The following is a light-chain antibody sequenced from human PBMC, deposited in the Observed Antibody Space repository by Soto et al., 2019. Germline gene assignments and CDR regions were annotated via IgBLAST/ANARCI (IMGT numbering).Light chain of an antibody. CDR2: AAS. CDR3: QQSYNTTWT. V-gene: IGKV1-39*01. CDR1: QGISTY. J-gene: IGKJ1*01. Sequence: DIHMTQSPSSLSASVGDRVTITCRASQGISTYLNWYQQKPGKAPKLLIYAASTLQSGVPSRFSGSGSETDFTLTIRSLQPEDFATYSCQQSYNTTWTFGRGTKVEIK.